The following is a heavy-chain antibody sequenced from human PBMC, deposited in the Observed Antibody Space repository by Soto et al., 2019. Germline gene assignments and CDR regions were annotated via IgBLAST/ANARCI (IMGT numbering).Heavy chain of an antibody. D-gene: IGHD2-2*02. V-gene: IGHV3-11*04. J-gene: IGHJ6*02. Sequence: GGSLSLSCAVSGLTFRDSYMTWIRQAPGKGLEWVSKISGSGTTMYYADSVKGRFTISRDNSKNTLYLQMNSLRAEDTAVYYCARDRVYCSSTSCYTLGGYYYYYYGMDVWGQGTTVTVSS. CDR1: GLTFRDSY. CDR3: ARDRVYCSSTSCYTLGGYYYYYYGMDV. CDR2: ISGSGTTM.